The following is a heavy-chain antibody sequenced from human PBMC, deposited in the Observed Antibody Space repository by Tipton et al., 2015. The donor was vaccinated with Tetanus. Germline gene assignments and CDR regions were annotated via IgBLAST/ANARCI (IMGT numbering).Heavy chain of an antibody. J-gene: IGHJ4*02. Sequence: SLRLSCAVSGLTVSINSMSWVRQAPGKGLEWVSVIYSGGSTYYGDSVKGRFTISRDNSKNTVYLQMNSLRADDTALYYCAPSRDSSGYFSTFWGQGTLVTVAS. CDR1: GLTVSINS. V-gene: IGHV3-53*01. CDR2: IYSGGST. D-gene: IGHD3-22*01. CDR3: APSRDSSGYFSTF.